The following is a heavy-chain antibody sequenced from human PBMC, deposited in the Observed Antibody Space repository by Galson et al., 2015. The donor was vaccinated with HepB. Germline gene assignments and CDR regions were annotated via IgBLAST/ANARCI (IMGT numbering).Heavy chain of an antibody. CDR3: ARDPGVSMSRGVYYYYGMDV. J-gene: IGHJ6*02. D-gene: IGHD1-14*01. Sequence: ETLSLTCTVSGGSISSDYWSWIREPPGKGLEWIGYIYYSGSANYNPSLKSRVTISVDTSKNQFSLKLSSVTAADTAVYYCARDPGVSMSRGVYYYYGMDVWGQGTTVTVSS. V-gene: IGHV4-59*01. CDR1: GGSISSDY. CDR2: IYYSGSA.